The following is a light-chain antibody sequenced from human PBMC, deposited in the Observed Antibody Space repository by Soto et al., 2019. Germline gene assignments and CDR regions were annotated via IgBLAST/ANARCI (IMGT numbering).Light chain of an antibody. CDR2: WAS. V-gene: IGKV4-1*01. J-gene: IGKJ4*01. Sequence: DIVMTQSPDSLAVSLGERVTINCKSSQSVLYSSNNRNYLAWFQQKPGQPPKLLIYWASTRESGVPDRFCGSGSGTDFTLTISGLQAEDVAVYYCQQYYNTPLTFGGGTKVDIK. CDR1: QSVLYSSNNRNY. CDR3: QQYYNTPLT.